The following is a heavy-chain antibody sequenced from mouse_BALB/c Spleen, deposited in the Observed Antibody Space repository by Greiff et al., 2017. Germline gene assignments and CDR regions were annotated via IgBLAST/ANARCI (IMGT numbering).Heavy chain of an antibody. D-gene: IGHD4-1*02. CDR3: ARLNWGAMDY. Sequence: EVKLVESGGGLVQPGGSLKLSCAASGFDFSRYWMSWVRQAPGKGLEWIGEINPDSSTINYTPSLKDKFIISRDNAKNTLYLQMSKVRSEDTALYYCARLNWGAMDYWGQGTSVTVSS. CDR1: GFDFSRYW. V-gene: IGHV4-1*02. CDR2: INPDSSTI. J-gene: IGHJ4*01.